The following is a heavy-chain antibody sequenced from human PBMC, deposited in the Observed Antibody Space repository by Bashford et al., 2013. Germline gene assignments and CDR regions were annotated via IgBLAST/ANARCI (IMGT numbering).Heavy chain of an antibody. D-gene: IGHD1-7*01. V-gene: IGHV3-23*01. J-gene: IGHJ4*02. Sequence: VRQAPGKGLEWVSAIRFGDGRNTYYADSVKGRFTISRDNSKNTLYLQMHSLRAEDTAVYYCASWIYHPFDYLDQGTLVTVSS. CDR3: ASWIYHPFDY. CDR2: IRFGDGRNT.